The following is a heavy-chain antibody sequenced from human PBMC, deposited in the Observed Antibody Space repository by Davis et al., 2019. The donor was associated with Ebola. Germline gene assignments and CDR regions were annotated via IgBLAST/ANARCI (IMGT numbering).Heavy chain of an antibody. CDR1: GFTFSSYW. Sequence: GESLKISCAASGFTFSSYWMHWVRQAPGKGLVWVSRINSDGSSTSYADSVKGRFTISRDNAKNTLYLQMNSLRAEDTAVYYCAKVCEQQLVRAYYYYYYMDVWGKGTTVTVSS. D-gene: IGHD6-13*01. V-gene: IGHV3-74*01. CDR2: INSDGSST. CDR3: AKVCEQQLVRAYYYYYYMDV. J-gene: IGHJ6*03.